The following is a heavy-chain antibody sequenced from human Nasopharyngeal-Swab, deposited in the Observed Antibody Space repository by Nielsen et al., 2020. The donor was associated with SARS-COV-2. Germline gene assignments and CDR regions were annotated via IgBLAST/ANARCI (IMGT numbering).Heavy chain of an antibody. CDR3: ARDKERAGYSSGWYGL. V-gene: IGHV3-30-3*01. Sequence: GESLKISCAASGFTFSSYAMHWVRQAPGKGLEWVAVISYDGSNKYYADSVKGRFTISRDNSKNTLCLQMNSLRAEDTAVYYCARDKERAGYSSGWYGLGGQGTLVTSPQ. CDR1: GFTFSSYA. CDR2: ISYDGSNK. J-gene: IGHJ4*02. D-gene: IGHD6-19*01.